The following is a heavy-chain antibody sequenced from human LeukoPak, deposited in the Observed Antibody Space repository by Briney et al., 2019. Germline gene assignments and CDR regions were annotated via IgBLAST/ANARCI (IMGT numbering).Heavy chain of an antibody. CDR2: IAFDGGNK. Sequence: TGGSLRLSCATSGFTFTNYPFHWVRQAPGKGLEWVTDIAFDGGNKYYADTVKGRFTISGDNSKNTVFLQMNSLRAEDTAVYYCARGITYYYDSSGLSTGDYWGQGTLVTVSS. V-gene: IGHV3-30-3*01. D-gene: IGHD3-22*01. CDR3: ARGITYYYDSSGLSTGDY. J-gene: IGHJ4*02. CDR1: GFTFTNYP.